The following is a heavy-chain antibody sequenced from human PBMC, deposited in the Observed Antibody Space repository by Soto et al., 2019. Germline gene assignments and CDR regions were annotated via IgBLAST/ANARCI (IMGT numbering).Heavy chain of an antibody. D-gene: IGHD6-13*01. Sequence: SDTLSLTCTVSGASISSFHWSWVRRPPGKGLEYIGYISYSGSTNYNPSLKSRVTISVDTSKNQFSLNLSSVTAADTAVYYCARRYGTVFDFWGQGTLVTVSS. CDR3: ARRYGTVFDF. CDR2: ISYSGST. CDR1: GASISSFH. J-gene: IGHJ4*02. V-gene: IGHV4-59*01.